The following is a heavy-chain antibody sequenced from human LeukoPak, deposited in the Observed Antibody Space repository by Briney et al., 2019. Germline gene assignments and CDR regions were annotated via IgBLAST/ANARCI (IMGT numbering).Heavy chain of an antibody. CDR3: ARVHSSGWPFDY. J-gene: IGHJ4*02. V-gene: IGHV3-30-3*01. Sequence: GGSLRLSCVASGLNFSNYAMHWVRQAAGKGPEWVAVVTYDGNRQYYADSVKGRFTISRDNSKNTLYLQMNSLRAEDTAVYYCARVHSSGWPFDYWGQGTLVTVSS. CDR1: GLNFSNYA. D-gene: IGHD6-19*01. CDR2: VTYDGNRQ.